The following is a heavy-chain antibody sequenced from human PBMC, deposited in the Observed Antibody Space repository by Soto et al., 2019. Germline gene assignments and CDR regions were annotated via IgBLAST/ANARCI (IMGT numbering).Heavy chain of an antibody. Sequence: EVQLLESGGGLVQPGGSLRLSCAASGFTFSSYAMSWVCQAPGKGLEWVSAISGSGGSTYYADSVKGRFTISRDNSKNTLYLQMNSLRAEDTAVYYCAKKSWGGSGRYNDYWGQGTLVTVSS. CDR3: AKKSWGGSGRYNDY. D-gene: IGHD3-10*01. J-gene: IGHJ4*02. CDR1: GFTFSSYA. V-gene: IGHV3-23*01. CDR2: ISGSGGST.